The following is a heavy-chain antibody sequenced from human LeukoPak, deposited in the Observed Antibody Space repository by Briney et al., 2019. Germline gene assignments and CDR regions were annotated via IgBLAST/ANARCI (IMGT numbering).Heavy chain of an antibody. D-gene: IGHD5-18*01. CDR3: AGRPDTAMVAIFDY. CDR1: GYTFTGYY. Sequence: GASVKVSCKASGYTFTGYYLHWVRQAPRQGLEWMGWINPNSAGTNYAQEFQGRVTMTGDTSISTAYMELSRLSSDDTAIYYCAGRPDTAMVAIFDYWGQGTLVTVSS. J-gene: IGHJ4*02. V-gene: IGHV1-2*02. CDR2: INPNSAGT.